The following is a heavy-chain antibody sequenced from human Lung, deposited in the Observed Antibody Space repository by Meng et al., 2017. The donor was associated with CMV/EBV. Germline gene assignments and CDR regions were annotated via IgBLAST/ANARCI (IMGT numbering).Heavy chain of an antibody. CDR1: GGTXSSYT. CDR3: ATSFYCSTTNCYTYNGLDV. CDR2: IIPILGIA. Sequence: SXXVSXKASGGTXSSYTINWVRQAPGQGLEWMGGIIPILGIANSAQKFQGRVTITADKSTSTAYVELSGLRSEDTAVYYCATSFYCSTTNCYTYNGLDVWXQGTXVTVSS. D-gene: IGHD2-2*02. V-gene: IGHV1-69*10. J-gene: IGHJ6*02.